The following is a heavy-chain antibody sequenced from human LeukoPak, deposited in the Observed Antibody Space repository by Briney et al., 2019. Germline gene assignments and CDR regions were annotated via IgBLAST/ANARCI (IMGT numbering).Heavy chain of an antibody. Sequence: SETLSLTCTVSGGSISSYYWSWIRQPPGKGLEWIGYIYYSGSTNYNPSLKSRVTISVNTSKNQFSLRLSSVTAADTAVYYCARQNFRWELPGYWGQGTLVTVSS. D-gene: IGHD1-26*01. V-gene: IGHV4-59*08. CDR1: GGSISSYY. J-gene: IGHJ4*02. CDR2: IYYSGST. CDR3: ARQNFRWELPGY.